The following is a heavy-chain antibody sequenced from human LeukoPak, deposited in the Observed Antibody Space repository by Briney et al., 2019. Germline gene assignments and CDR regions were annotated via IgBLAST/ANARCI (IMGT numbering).Heavy chain of an antibody. Sequence: SETLSLTCSVSGVSASSGNYYWSWIRQPSGKGLEWIGYIHHSGGTYYNPSLNSRVTISVDTSKNQFSLKQNSVTAADTAVYYCARSPYDFWSGYLSVDWYFDLWGRGTLVTVSS. CDR3: ARSPYDFWSGYLSVDWYFDL. V-gene: IGHV4-30-2*01. CDR1: GVSASSGNYY. J-gene: IGHJ2*01. CDR2: IHHSGGT. D-gene: IGHD3-3*01.